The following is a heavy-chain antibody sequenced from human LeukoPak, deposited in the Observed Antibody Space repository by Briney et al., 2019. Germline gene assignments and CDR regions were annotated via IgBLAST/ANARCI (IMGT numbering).Heavy chain of an antibody. CDR3: AKDDVAAALWPPYYYYGMDV. CDR1: GFTVSSNY. V-gene: IGHV3-53*01. Sequence: GGSLRLSCAASGFTVSSNYMSWVRQAPGKGLEWVSVIYSGGNTYYADSVKGRFTISRDNSKNTLYLQMNSLRAEDTAVYYCAKDDVAAALWPPYYYYGMDVWGQGTTVTVSS. CDR2: IYSGGNT. J-gene: IGHJ6*02. D-gene: IGHD6-13*01.